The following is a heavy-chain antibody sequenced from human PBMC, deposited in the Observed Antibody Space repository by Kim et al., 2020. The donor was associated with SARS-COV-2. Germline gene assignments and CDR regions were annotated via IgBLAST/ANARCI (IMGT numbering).Heavy chain of an antibody. Sequence: ASVKVSCKASGYTFSTYGFSWVRQAPGQGLEWMGWISARDGNTKYAQKVQGRVTMTTDTSTNTAYMELWSLRSDDTAMYYCARGAYGDVSFDYWGQGPLLTVSS. J-gene: IGHJ4*02. CDR3: ARGAYGDVSFDY. D-gene: IGHD4-17*01. V-gene: IGHV1-18*04. CDR1: GYTFSTYG. CDR2: ISARDGNT.